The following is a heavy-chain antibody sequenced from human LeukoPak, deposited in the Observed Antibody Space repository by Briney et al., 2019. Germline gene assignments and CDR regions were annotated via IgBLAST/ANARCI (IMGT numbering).Heavy chain of an antibody. V-gene: IGHV3-21*01. CDR1: GFTFSSYE. D-gene: IGHD3-10*02. J-gene: IGHJ6*04. Sequence: GGSLRLSCAASGFTFSSYEVNWVRQAPGKGLEWVSSITTSSSYIYYADSVKGRFTISRDNAKNSLYLQMNSLRAEDTAVYYCAELGITMIGGVWGKGTTVTISS. CDR2: ITTSSSYI. CDR3: AELGITMIGGV.